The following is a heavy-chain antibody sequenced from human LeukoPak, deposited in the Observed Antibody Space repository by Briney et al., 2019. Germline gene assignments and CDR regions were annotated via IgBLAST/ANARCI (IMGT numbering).Heavy chain of an antibody. J-gene: IGHJ5*02. D-gene: IGHD4-11*01. CDR1: GGSISSGSYY. CDR2: IYYSGST. Sequence: SETLSLTCTVSGGSISSGSYYWDWIRQPPGKGLEWIGSIYYSGSTYYNPSLNSRVTISVDTSKNQFSLKLSSVTAADTAVYYCARRNYTNYAVSGWFDPWGQGTLVAVSS. V-gene: IGHV4-39*01. CDR3: ARRNYTNYAVSGWFDP.